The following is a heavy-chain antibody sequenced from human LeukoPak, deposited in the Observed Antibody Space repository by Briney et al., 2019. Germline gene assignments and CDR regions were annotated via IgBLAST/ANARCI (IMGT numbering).Heavy chain of an antibody. CDR1: GFTFSSYW. V-gene: IGHV3-7*04. CDR2: IKQDGSEK. D-gene: IGHD1-26*01. CDR3: ARGGAGSSYQL. J-gene: IGHJ4*02. Sequence: GGSLRLSCAASGFTFSSYWMSWVRQAPGKGLEWVSNIKQDGSEKYYVDSVKGRFTISRDNAKNSLYLQMNSLRAEDTAVYYGARGGAGSSYQLWGQGTLVTVSS.